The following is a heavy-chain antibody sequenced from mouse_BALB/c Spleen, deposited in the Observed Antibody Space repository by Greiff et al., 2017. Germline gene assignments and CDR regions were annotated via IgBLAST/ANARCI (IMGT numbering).Heavy chain of an antibody. J-gene: IGHJ3*01. CDR1: GYSITSDYA. V-gene: IGHV3-2*02. CDR2: ISYSGST. CDR3: ARSSYDYAGFAY. Sequence: EVQRVESGPGLVKPSQSLSLTCTVTGYSITSDYAWNWIRQFPGNKLEWMGYISYSGSTSYNPSLKSRISITRDTSKNQFFLQLNSVTTEDTATYYCARSSYDYAGFAYWGQGTLVTVSA. D-gene: IGHD2-4*01.